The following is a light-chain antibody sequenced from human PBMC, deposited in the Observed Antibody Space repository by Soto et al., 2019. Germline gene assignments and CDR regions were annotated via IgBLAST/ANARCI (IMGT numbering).Light chain of an antibody. CDR2: GAS. Sequence: EIVMTQSPGTLSVSPGERVTVSCRASQYVHTSLAWYQQKSGQAPRLLIYGASIRAPGVPVRFSGSGSGTEFTLTIDSLQSEDSAVYSCQQYNQWPPTWTFGQGTKV. CDR3: QQYNQWPPTWT. J-gene: IGKJ1*01. V-gene: IGKV3-15*01. CDR1: QYVHTS.